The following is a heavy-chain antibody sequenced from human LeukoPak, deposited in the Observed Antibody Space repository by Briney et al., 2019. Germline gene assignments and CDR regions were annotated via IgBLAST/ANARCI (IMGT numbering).Heavy chain of an antibody. CDR1: GGSISTYY. CDR2: IYHSGST. Sequence: SETLSLTCTVSGGSISTYYWNWIRQPPGKGLEWIGYIYHSGSTNYNPSLQSRVTISVATSKNQFSLNLNSVTAADTAVYYCARGGAARLHFQNWGQGTLVTVSS. J-gene: IGHJ1*01. V-gene: IGHV4-59*01. CDR3: ARGGAARLHFQN. D-gene: IGHD6-6*01.